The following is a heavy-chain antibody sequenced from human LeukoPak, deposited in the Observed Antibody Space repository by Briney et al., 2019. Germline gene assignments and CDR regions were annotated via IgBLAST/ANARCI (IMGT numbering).Heavy chain of an antibody. CDR2: IYYSGST. D-gene: IGHD3-9*01. CDR3: ARANYDILTGYLPFDY. V-gene: IGHV4-31*03. J-gene: IGHJ4*02. CDR1: GGSLSSGGYY. Sequence: TLSLTCTVSGGSLSSGGYYWSWIRQHPGKGLEWIGYIYYSGSTYYNPSLKSRVTISVDTSKNQFSLKLSSVTAADTAVYYCARANYDILTGYLPFDYWGQGTLVTVSS.